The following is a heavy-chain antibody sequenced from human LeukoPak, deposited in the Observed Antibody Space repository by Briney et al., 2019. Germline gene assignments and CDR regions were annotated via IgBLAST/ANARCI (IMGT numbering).Heavy chain of an antibody. CDR2: IRSKAYGGTT. CDR3: TRSFDWVQYFDY. CDR1: GFTFGDYA. J-gene: IGHJ4*02. V-gene: IGHV3-49*04. Sequence: PGWSLRLSCTASGFTFGDYAMSWVRQAPGKGLEWVGFIRSKAYGGTTEYAASVKGRFTISRDDSKSIAYLQMNSLKTEDTAVYYCTRSFDWVQYFDYWGQGTLVTVSS. D-gene: IGHD3-9*01.